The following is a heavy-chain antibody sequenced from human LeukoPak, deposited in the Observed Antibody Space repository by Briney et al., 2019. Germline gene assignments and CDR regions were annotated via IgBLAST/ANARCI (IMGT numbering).Heavy chain of an antibody. J-gene: IGHJ4*02. Sequence: GGSLRLSCVASGFTFSSYWMSWVRQAPGKGLEWVANIKQDGSDKYYLDSIKGRLTISRDNAKNSLYLQVNSLRVEDTAVYYCASLNYGQVWGSPHYYFDYWGQGILVTVSS. CDR1: GFTFSSYW. D-gene: IGHD3-16*01. CDR2: IKQDGSDK. CDR3: ASLNYGQVWGSPHYYFDY. V-gene: IGHV3-7*01.